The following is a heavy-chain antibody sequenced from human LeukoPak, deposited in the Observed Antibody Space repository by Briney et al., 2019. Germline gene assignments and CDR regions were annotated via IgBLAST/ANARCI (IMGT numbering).Heavy chain of an antibody. CDR2: VYYSGRT. V-gene: IGHV4-39*01. D-gene: IGHD2-15*01. CDR1: GGSISSRYY. CDR3: ARQGEHCDGASCFSFHY. Sequence: PSETLSLTCTVSGGSISSRYYWGWVRQPPGKGLEWIGTVYYSGRTYYNPSLKSRLTISVDTSKNQFSLKLNSVTAADTAIYYCARQGEHCDGASCFSFHYWGQGTLVTVSS. J-gene: IGHJ4*02.